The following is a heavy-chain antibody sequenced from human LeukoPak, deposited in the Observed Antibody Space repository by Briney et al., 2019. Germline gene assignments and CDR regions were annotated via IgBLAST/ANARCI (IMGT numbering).Heavy chain of an antibody. D-gene: IGHD6-19*01. CDR1: GFTFSSSA. J-gene: IGHJ4*02. Sequence: PGGSLRLSCAASGFTFSSSAMSWVRQAPGKGLEWVSSISGSGSGGSTYYADSVKGRFTISRDNSKNTLYLQMNSLRAEDTAVYYCAKAPGGYSSGWYGGFYFDYWGQGTLVTVSS. CDR2: ISGSGSGGST. CDR3: AKAPGGYSSGWYGGFYFDY. V-gene: IGHV3-23*01.